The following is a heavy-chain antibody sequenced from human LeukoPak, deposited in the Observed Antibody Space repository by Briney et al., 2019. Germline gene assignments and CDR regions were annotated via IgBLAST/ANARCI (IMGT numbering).Heavy chain of an antibody. V-gene: IGHV3-30*18. D-gene: IGHD3-10*01. CDR1: GFTVSNYG. CDR2: VSYDGNYK. CDR3: TKDVGRLTVVRGEPYYYYGMDL. Sequence: GGSLRLSCAASGFTVSNYGMHWVRQAPGKGLESVAVVSYDGNYKYYAASARGRFAISRDNTKNTLYHQKNSLRVEDEDVDYCTKDVGRLTVVRGEPYYYYGMDLWGKGTRVSVS. J-gene: IGHJ6*04.